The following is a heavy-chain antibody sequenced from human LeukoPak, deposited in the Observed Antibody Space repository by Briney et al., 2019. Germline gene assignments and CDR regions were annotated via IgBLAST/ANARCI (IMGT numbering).Heavy chain of an antibody. J-gene: IGHJ4*02. CDR2: ISSNGGST. V-gene: IGHV3-64*02. CDR3: ARGSLEMATIDY. Sequence: GGSLRLSCAASGFTFSSYAMHWVRQAPGKGLEYVSAISSNGGSTYYADSVKGRFTISRDNSKNTLYLQMGSLRAEDMAVYYCARGSLEMATIDYWGQGTLVTVSS. D-gene: IGHD5-24*01. CDR1: GFTFSSYA.